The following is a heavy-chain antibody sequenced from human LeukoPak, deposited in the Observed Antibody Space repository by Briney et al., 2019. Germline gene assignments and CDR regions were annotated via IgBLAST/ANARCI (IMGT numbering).Heavy chain of an antibody. CDR3: ASLGGTYYYYYYMDV. D-gene: IGHD3-16*01. V-gene: IGHV3-48*01. Sequence: PGGSLRLSCAASGFSFSSNSMDWVRQAPGKGLEWVSYISGSSSTIYYADSVKGRFTFSRDNGKNSLYLQMNSLRAEDTAVYYCASLGGTYYYYYYMDVWGKGTTVTVPS. J-gene: IGHJ6*03. CDR1: GFSFSSNS. CDR2: ISGSSSTI.